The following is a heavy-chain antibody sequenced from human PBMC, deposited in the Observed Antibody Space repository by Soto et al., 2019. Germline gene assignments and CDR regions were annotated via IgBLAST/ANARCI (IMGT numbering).Heavy chain of an antibody. CDR3: ARGRFQVISDGMDV. V-gene: IGHV1-2*02. D-gene: IGHD2-21*01. CDR2: INPETGGT. J-gene: IGHJ6*02. CDR1: GYTFTGYY. Sequence: AASVKVSCKASGYTFTGYYVHWVREAPGQGLEWMGWINPETGGTSYAQKFQGRVTLSRDTSINTAYLELSSLRFDDAAVYFCARGRFQVISDGMDVWGQGTTVTVSS.